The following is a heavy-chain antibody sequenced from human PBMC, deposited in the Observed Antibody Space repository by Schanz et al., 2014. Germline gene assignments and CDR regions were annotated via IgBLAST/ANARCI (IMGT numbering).Heavy chain of an antibody. D-gene: IGHD1-1*01. CDR1: GFTFNNYA. V-gene: IGHV3-23*04. J-gene: IGHJ6*02. Sequence: EVQLVESGGGLVQPGGSLRLSCATSGFTFNNYAMGWVRQAPGRGLEWVSFISASGDSTSYADSVKGRFTISRDNSKNTLYLQMNSLRDEDTAMYYCARRVPYSFGLDVWGQGATVTVSS. CDR3: ARRVPYSFGLDV. CDR2: ISASGDST.